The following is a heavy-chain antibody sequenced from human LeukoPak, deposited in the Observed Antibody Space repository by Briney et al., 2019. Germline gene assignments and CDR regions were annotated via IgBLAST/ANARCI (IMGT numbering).Heavy chain of an antibody. CDR2: IKEDGNEQ. D-gene: IGHD6-6*01. V-gene: IGHV3-7*03. CDR1: GFTFSTYW. Sequence: WGSLRLSCAASGFTFSTYWMTWVRQAPGKGLEWVANIKEDGNEQHYVDSVKGRFTISRDNDKNSLYLRMHSLRVEDTAVYYCARGVRSGNWGQGTLVTVSS. CDR3: ARGVRSGN. J-gene: IGHJ4*02.